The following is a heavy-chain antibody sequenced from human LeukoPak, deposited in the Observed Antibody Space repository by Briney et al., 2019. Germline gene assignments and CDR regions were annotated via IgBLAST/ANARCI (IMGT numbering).Heavy chain of an antibody. CDR1: GGAFSSSA. D-gene: IGHD3-3*01. Sequence: GASVKVSCKASGGAFSSSAVSWLRLAPGQGLEWLGGIIPIYDSPDYAQRFQGRVKISTDESTSTLFLELSSLTPEDTAVYYCARAWSGILAYDAFDIWGQGTMIIVSS. V-gene: IGHV1-69*05. CDR2: IIPIYDSP. J-gene: IGHJ3*02. CDR3: ARAWSGILAYDAFDI.